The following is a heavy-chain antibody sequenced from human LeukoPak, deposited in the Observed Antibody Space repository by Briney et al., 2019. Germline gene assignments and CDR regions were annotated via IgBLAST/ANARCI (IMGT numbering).Heavy chain of an antibody. V-gene: IGHV3-33*06. Sequence: GRSLRLSCAASGFTFNTHGMHWVRQAPGKGLEWVAVIWYDGSQKYYVDSVKGRFTISRDNSKNMLYLQMISLRVGDTAVYYCAKSDANNYYYFHFWGQGTLVTVSS. D-gene: IGHD3-16*01. CDR1: GFTFNTHG. J-gene: IGHJ4*02. CDR3: AKSDANNYYYFHF. CDR2: IWYDGSQK.